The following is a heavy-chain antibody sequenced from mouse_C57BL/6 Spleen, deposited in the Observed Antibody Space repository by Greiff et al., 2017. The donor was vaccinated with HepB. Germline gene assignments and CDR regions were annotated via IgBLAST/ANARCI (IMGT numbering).Heavy chain of an antibody. CDR2: INYDGSST. V-gene: IGHV5-16*01. CDR3: ARGDYSYGSSYWFAY. CDR1: GFTFSDYY. J-gene: IGHJ3*01. D-gene: IGHD1-1*01. Sequence: EVKLVESEGGLVQPGRSMKLSCTASGFTFSDYYMAWVRQVPEKGLEWVANINYDGSSTYYLDSLKSRFIISRDNAKNILYLQMSSLKSEDTATYYCARGDYSYGSSYWFAYWGQGTLVTVSA.